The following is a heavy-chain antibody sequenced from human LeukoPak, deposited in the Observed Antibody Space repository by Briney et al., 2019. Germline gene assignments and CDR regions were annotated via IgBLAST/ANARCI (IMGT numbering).Heavy chain of an antibody. V-gene: IGHV4-59*08. CDR3: ARLEYDFWSGYSSQGGFDY. CDR1: GGSFSGYY. Sequence: SETLSLTCAVYGGSFSGYYWSWIRQPPGKGLEWIGYIYYSGSTNYNPSLKSRVTISVDTSKNQFSLKLSSVTAADTAVYYCARLEYDFWSGYSSQGGFDYWGQGTLVTVSS. CDR2: IYYSGST. J-gene: IGHJ4*02. D-gene: IGHD3-3*01.